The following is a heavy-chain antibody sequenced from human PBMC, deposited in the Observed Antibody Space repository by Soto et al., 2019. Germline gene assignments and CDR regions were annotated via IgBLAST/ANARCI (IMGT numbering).Heavy chain of an antibody. D-gene: IGHD3-3*01. Sequence: PGESLKISWKGSGYSFTSFWIVWVRQMPGKGLEWLGIIYSGDSDTRYSPSFQGQVIISADKSISTAYLQWSSLKASDTAMYYCATGSVLRFLEWPTVNRYYYYGMDVWGQGTTVTVSS. CDR1: GYSFTSFW. CDR2: IYSGDSDT. CDR3: ATGSVLRFLEWPTVNRYYYYGMDV. J-gene: IGHJ6*02. V-gene: IGHV5-51*01.